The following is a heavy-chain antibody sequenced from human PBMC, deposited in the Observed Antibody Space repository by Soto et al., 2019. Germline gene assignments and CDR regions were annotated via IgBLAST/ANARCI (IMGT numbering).Heavy chain of an antibody. CDR2: IRSKTDGGTS. CDR1: GFTFTNAW. Sequence: EVQLVESGGGLVKPGESLRLSCAASGFTFTNAWMNWVRQAPGKGLEWVGRIRSKTDGGTSDYAAPVKGRFTISRDDSKNTLYVQMNSLKTENTAIYYCTTEKGYWGQGTLVTVSS. J-gene: IGHJ4*02. CDR3: TTEKGY. V-gene: IGHV3-15*07.